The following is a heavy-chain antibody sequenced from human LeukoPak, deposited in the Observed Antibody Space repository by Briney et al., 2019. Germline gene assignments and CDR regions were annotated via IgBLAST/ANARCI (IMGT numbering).Heavy chain of an antibody. J-gene: IGHJ4*02. V-gene: IGHV3-30-3*01. CDR2: ISYDGSNK. Sequence: GGSLRLSCAASGFTFSSYAMHWVRQAPGKGLEWVAVISYDGSNKYYADSVKGRFTISRDNSKNTLYLQMNSLGAEDTAVYYCARPYYYDSSGYSFDYWGQGTLVTVSS. D-gene: IGHD3-22*01. CDR1: GFTFSSYA. CDR3: ARPYYYDSSGYSFDY.